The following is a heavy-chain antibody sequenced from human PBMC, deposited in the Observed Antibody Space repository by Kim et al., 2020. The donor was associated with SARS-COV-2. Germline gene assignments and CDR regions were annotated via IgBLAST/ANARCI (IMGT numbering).Heavy chain of an antibody. D-gene: IGHD3-22*01. Sequence: GGSLRLSCAASGFTFSSYAMHWVRQAPGKGLEWVAVISYDGSNKYYADSVKGRFTISRDNSKNTLYLQMNSLRAEDTAVYYCACPISSGYKWRYHFDYWGQGTLVTVSS. V-gene: IGHV3-30*04. CDR2: ISYDGSNK. CDR3: ACPISSGYKWRYHFDY. CDR1: GFTFSSYA. J-gene: IGHJ4*02.